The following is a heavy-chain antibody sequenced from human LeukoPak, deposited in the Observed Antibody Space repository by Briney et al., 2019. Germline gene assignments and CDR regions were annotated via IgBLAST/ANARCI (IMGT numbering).Heavy chain of an antibody. Sequence: SETLSLTCTVSGGSISSYYWSWIRQPPGKGQEWIGYIYYSGSTNYNPSLKSRVTISVDTSKNQFSLKLSSVTAADTAVYYCARDSGSYKPFDYWGQGTLVTVSS. CDR3: ARDSGSYKPFDY. J-gene: IGHJ4*02. V-gene: IGHV4-59*01. D-gene: IGHD1-26*01. CDR2: IYYSGST. CDR1: GGSISSYY.